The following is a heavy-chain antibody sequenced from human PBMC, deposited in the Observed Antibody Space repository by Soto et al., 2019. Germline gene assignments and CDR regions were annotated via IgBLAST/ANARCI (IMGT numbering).Heavy chain of an antibody. Sequence: PSETLSLTCTVSGGSVSSGSYYWSWIRQPPGKGLEWIGYIYYSGSTNYNPSLKSRVTISVDTSKNQFSLKLSSVTAADTAVYYCARDQERGTHGMDVWGQGXTVTVYS. CDR2: IYYSGST. CDR3: ARDQERGTHGMDV. CDR1: GGSVSSGSYY. J-gene: IGHJ6*02. V-gene: IGHV4-61*01. D-gene: IGHD2-15*01.